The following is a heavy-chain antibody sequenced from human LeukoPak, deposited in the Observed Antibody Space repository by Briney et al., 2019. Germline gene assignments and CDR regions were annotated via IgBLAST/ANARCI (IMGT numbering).Heavy chain of an antibody. CDR1: GGSFSGYY. D-gene: IGHD2-8*01. V-gene: IGHV4-34*01. CDR3: ASNVLMVYALDY. CDR2: INHSGST. Sequence: SETLSLTCAVSGGSFSGYYWSWIRQPPGKGLEWVGEINHSGSTNYNPSLKSRVTISVDESKNQFSLKLSSVTAADTAVYYCASNVLMVYALDYWGQGTLVTVSS. J-gene: IGHJ4*02.